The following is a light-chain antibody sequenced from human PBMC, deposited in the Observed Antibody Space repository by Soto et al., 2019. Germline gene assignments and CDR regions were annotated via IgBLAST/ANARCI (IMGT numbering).Light chain of an antibody. CDR2: GAS. J-gene: IGKJ4*01. Sequence: ESVLTQSPGTLSLSPGERATLSCRASQSVISYLAWYQQKPGQAPRLLIYGASSMATGIPDRFSGSGSGTDFTLTISRLEPEDFAVYYCQQYGSTPLTFGGGTKVEIK. CDR1: QSVISY. V-gene: IGKV3-20*01. CDR3: QQYGSTPLT.